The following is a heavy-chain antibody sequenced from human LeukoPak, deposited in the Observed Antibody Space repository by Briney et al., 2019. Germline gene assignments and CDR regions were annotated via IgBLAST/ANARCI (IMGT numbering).Heavy chain of an antibody. Sequence: ASVKVSCKASGGTFSSYAISWVRQAPGQGLEWMGGIIPIFGTANYAQKFQGRVTITADKSTSTAYMELSSLRSEDTAVYYCASSGYHYYHYYMDVWGKGTTVTVSS. CDR3: ASSGYHYYHYYMDV. D-gene: IGHD5-12*01. CDR1: GGTFSSYA. J-gene: IGHJ6*03. CDR2: IIPIFGTA. V-gene: IGHV1-69*06.